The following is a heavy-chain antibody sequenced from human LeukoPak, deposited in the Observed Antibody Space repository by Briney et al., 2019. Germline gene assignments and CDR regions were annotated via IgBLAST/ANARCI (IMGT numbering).Heavy chain of an antibody. CDR2: LSGSGGST. D-gene: IGHD2-2*01. CDR3: AKDRESNPALADFDY. J-gene: IGHJ4*02. CDR1: GFTFSNYW. Sequence: GGSLRLSCVTSGFTFSNYWLTWVRQAPGKGLEWVSTLSGSGGSTFYADSVKGRFTISRDNSKNMLYLQMDSLRGADTAVYYCAKDRESNPALADFDYWGQGTLVTVSS. V-gene: IGHV3-23*01.